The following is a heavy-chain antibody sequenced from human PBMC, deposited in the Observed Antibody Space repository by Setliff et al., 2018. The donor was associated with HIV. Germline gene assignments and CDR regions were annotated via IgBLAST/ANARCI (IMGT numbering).Heavy chain of an antibody. CDR1: GYTFSSYT. J-gene: IGHJ4*02. Sequence: ASVKVSCKASGYTFSSYTMHWVRQAPGQGIEWMGWINCGNGKSKYSQKFQDRVTFTRDTSASSAYMDLSSLRSEASAVYYCVRGDDILTGYFRPYFFDYWGQGTLVTVS. CDR3: VRGDDILTGYFRPYFFDY. V-gene: IGHV1-3*01. D-gene: IGHD3-9*01. CDR2: INCGNGKS.